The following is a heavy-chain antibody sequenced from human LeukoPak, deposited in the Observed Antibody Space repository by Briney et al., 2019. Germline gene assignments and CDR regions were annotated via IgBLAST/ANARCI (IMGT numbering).Heavy chain of an antibody. D-gene: IGHD3-22*01. CDR1: GXSFSSYA. CDR3: AKPRERGGYFFDF. Sequence: PGGSLRLAWAASGXSFSSYAVRWVRQAPGKGLEWVSGISAGGDSTNYADSVKGRFTISRDNSRNTLYLQMTSLRADDTAVYYCAKPRERGGYFFDFWGQGTLVTVSS. J-gene: IGHJ4*02. V-gene: IGHV3-23*01. CDR2: ISAGGDST.